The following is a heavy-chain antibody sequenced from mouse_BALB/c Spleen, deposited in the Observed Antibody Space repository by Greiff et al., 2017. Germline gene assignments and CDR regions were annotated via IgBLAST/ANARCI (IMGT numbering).Heavy chain of an antibody. CDR1: GYTFPDYY. V-gene: IGHV1-84*02. J-gene: IGHJ4*01. CDR3: ARGWGGAMDY. Sequence: QVHVKQSGPELVKPGASVKISCKASGYTFPDYYINWVKQKPGQGLEWIGWIYPGSGNTKYNEKFKGKATLTVDTSSSKAYMQLSSLTSEDTAVYVCARGWGGAMDYWGQGTSVTVSS. CDR2: IYPGSGNT. D-gene: IGHD3-3*01.